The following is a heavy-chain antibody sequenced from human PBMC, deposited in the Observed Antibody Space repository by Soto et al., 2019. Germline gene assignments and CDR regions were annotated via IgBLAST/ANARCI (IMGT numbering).Heavy chain of an antibody. D-gene: IGHD6-13*01. CDR3: ATPLRSAAGFDY. Sequence: SVKVSCKASGGTFSSYTISWVRQAPGQGLEWMGRIIPILGIANYAQKFQGRVTMTEDTSTDTAYMELSSLGSEDTAVYYCATPLRSAAGFDYWGQGTLVTVSS. J-gene: IGHJ4*02. CDR2: IIPILGIA. CDR1: GGTFSSYT. V-gene: IGHV1-69*02.